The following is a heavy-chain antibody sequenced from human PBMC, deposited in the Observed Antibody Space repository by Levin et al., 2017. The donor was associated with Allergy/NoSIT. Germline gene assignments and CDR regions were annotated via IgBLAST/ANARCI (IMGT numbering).Heavy chain of an antibody. CDR1: GFTFSSYG. V-gene: IGHV3-33*01. J-gene: IGHJ6*02. Sequence: GESLKISCAASGFTFSSYGMHWVRQAPGKGLEWVAVIWYDGSNKYYADSVKGRFTISRDNSKNTLYLQMNSLRAEDTAVYYCARDQLVAALTVRVRYYYYGMDVWGQGTTVTVSS. D-gene: IGHD6-13*01. CDR3: ARDQLVAALTVRVRYYYYGMDV. CDR2: IWYDGSNK.